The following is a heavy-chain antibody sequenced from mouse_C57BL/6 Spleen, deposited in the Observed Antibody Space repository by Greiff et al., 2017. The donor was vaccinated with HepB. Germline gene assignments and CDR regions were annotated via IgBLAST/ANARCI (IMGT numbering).Heavy chain of an antibody. CDR3: ARSDPYGSSLDY. CDR1: GYAFSSSW. V-gene: IGHV1-82*01. CDR2: IYPGDGDT. J-gene: IGHJ2*01. Sequence: VQLQESGPELVKPGASVKISCKASGYAFSSSWMNWVKQRPGKGLEWIGRIYPGDGDTNYNGKFKGKATLTADKSSSTAYMQLSSLTSEDSAVYFCARSDPYGSSLDYWGQGTTLTVSS. D-gene: IGHD1-1*01.